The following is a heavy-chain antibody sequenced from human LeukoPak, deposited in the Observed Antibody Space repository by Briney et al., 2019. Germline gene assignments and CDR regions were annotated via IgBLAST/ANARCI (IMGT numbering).Heavy chain of an antibody. J-gene: IGHJ5*02. CDR3: ARVTGNARYDFWSGNARHNWFDP. D-gene: IGHD3-3*01. V-gene: IGHV4-61*02. CDR2: IYTSGST. CDR1: GGSISSGSYY. Sequence: NPSETLSLTCTVSGGSISSGSYYWSWIRQPAGKGLEWIGRIYTSGSTNYNPSLKSRVTISVDTSKNQFSLKLSSVTAADTAVYYCARVTGNARYDFWSGNARHNWFDPWGQGTLVTVSS.